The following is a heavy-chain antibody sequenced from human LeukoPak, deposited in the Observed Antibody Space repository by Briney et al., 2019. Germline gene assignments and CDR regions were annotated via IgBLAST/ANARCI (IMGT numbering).Heavy chain of an antibody. CDR3: ARDTKSVGATTAIDY. Sequence: SETLSLTCTVSGGSISSSSYYWGWIRQPPVKGLEWIGSIYYSGSTYYNPSLKSRVTISVDTSKNQFSLKLSSVTAADTAVYYCARDTKSVGATTAIDYWGQGTLVTVSS. CDR2: IYYSGST. D-gene: IGHD1-26*01. CDR1: GGSISSSSYY. J-gene: IGHJ4*02. V-gene: IGHV4-39*02.